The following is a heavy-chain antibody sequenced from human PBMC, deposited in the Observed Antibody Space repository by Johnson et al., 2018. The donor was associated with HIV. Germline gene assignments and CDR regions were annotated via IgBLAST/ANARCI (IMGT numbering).Heavy chain of an antibody. Sequence: VQLVESGGGVVQPGRSLRLSCAASGFTFSDYYMSWIRQAPGKGLEWVSYISNTGSTKNDGDSVKGRFTISRDNGKNSLYLQMNSLRAEDTAIYYCARRMVVGYHALDFWGQGKVVYVPS. V-gene: IGHV3-11*04. CDR1: GFTFSDYY. J-gene: IGHJ3*01. CDR2: ISNTGSTK. D-gene: IGHD2-21*01. CDR3: ARRMVVGYHALDF.